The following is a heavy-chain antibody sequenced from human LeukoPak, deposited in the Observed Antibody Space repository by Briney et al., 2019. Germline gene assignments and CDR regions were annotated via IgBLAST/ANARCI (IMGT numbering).Heavy chain of an antibody. CDR1: GYTFSSYA. D-gene: IGHD3/OR15-3a*01. CDR2: ISYDGSNK. Sequence: PGGSLRLSCAASGYTFSSYAMHWVRQAPGKGLEWVAVISYDGSNKYYADSVKGRFTISRDNSKNTLYLRMNSLRAEDTAVYYCAKSRGRVMATDYWGQGTLVTVSS. V-gene: IGHV3-30-3*02. J-gene: IGHJ4*02. CDR3: AKSRGRVMATDY.